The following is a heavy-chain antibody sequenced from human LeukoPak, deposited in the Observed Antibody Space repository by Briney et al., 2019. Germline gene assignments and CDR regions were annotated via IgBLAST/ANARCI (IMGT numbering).Heavy chain of an antibody. CDR2: INLRGGHT. CDR3: ARVGMPIGWSLEL. D-gene: IGHD1-1*01. CDR1: GYTFISYY. J-gene: IGHJ2*01. Sequence: GASVKVSCKASGYTFISYYMHWVRQAPGQGLEWMGIINLRGGHTSYAQNFQGRVAMTGDTSTSTVYMELSSLRSEDTAVYYCARVGMPIGWSLELWGRGTPVTVAS. V-gene: IGHV1-46*01.